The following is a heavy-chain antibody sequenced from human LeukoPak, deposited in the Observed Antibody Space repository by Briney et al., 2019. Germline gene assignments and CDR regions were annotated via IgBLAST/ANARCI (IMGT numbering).Heavy chain of an antibody. CDR1: GFTFRSYG. V-gene: IGHV3-23*01. J-gene: IGHJ4*02. CDR3: AKSFRSTSLDY. D-gene: IGHD2-2*01. Sequence: GGSLRLSCAASGFTFRSYGMTWVRQALGKGLEWVSAISGSGDSTYYADSVKGRFTISRDNSRNTLYLQMNSLRAGDTAVYYCAKSFRSTSLDYWGQGTLVTVSS. CDR2: ISGSGDST.